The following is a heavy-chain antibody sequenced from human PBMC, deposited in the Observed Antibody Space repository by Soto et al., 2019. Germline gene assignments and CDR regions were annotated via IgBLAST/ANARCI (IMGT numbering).Heavy chain of an antibody. CDR2: IYYSGST. D-gene: IGHD3-22*01. V-gene: IGHV4-31*03. CDR3: ARTRYYYDSSGYYYNRRYFDY. J-gene: IGHJ4*02. CDR1: GGSISSGGYY. Sequence: PSETLSLTCTVSGGSISSGGYYWSWIRQHPGKGLEWIGYIYYSGSTYYNPSLKSRVTISVDTSKNQFSLKLSSVTAADTAVYYCARTRYYYDSSGYYYNRRYFDYWGQGTLVTVS.